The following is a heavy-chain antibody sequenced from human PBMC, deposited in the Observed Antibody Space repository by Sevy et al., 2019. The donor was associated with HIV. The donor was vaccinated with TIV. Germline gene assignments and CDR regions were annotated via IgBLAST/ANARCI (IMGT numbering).Heavy chain of an antibody. CDR2: ILFDGSKT. Sequence: GGSPRLSCAATGFTFSNYGMHWVRQAPGKGLEWVAVILFDGSKTYYADSVKGRFTISRDNSKNTLYLQMNSLRAEDTAVYYCAKPPPLEMWELLNWGLGTLVTVSS. CDR3: AKPPPLEMWELLN. J-gene: IGHJ4*02. D-gene: IGHD1-26*01. V-gene: IGHV3-30*18. CDR1: GFTFSNYG.